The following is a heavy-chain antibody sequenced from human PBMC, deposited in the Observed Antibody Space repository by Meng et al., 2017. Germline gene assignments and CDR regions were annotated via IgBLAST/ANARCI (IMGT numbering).Heavy chain of an antibody. J-gene: IGHJ4*02. CDR3: ARGVGYGGNSLYFDY. CDR1: GGTFSSYA. CDR2: IIPIFGTA. V-gene: IGHV1-69*06. D-gene: IGHD4-23*01. Sequence: QVPLVQSGAVGKKPGSSVKVSCKASGGTFSSYAISWVRQAPGQGLEWMGGIIPIFGTANYAQKFQGRVTITADKSTSTAYMELSSLRSEDTAVYYCARGVGYGGNSLYFDYWGQGTLVTVSS.